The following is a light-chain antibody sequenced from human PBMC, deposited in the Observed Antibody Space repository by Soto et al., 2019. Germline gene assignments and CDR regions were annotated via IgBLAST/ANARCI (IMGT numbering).Light chain of an antibody. V-gene: IGLV2-8*01. Sequence: QSALTQPPSASGSPGQSVTISCTGTSNDIGRYNYVSWYQQRPGKAPKLIIYEVNKRPSGVPDRVFASKSDTTASLTVSGLQAEDEADYYCSSFAGTNSFVFGTGTKVTGL. J-gene: IGLJ1*01. CDR2: EVN. CDR1: SNDIGRYNY. CDR3: SSFAGTNSFV.